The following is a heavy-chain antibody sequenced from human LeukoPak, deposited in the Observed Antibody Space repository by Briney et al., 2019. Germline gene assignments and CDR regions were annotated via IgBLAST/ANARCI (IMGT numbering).Heavy chain of an antibody. CDR3: ARGVEYFDWLSHAGYYFDY. CDR2: INHSEST. D-gene: IGHD3-9*01. J-gene: IGHJ4*02. Sequence: SETLFLTCAVYGGSFSGYYWSWIRQPPGKGLEWIGEINHSESTNYNPSLKSRVTISVDTSKNQFSLKLSSVTAADTAVYYCARGVEYFDWLSHAGYYFDYWGQGTLVTVSS. CDR1: GGSFSGYY. V-gene: IGHV4-34*01.